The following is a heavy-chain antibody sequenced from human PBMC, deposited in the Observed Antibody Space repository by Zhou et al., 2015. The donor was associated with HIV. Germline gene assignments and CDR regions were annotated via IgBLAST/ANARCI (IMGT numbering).Heavy chain of an antibody. V-gene: IGHV1-69*01. J-gene: IGHJ1*01. D-gene: IGHD6-13*01. CDR2: IIPIFGTA. CDR3: ARPAAYSSSWFDSEGYFQH. Sequence: QVQLVQSGAEVKKPGSSVKVSCKASGGTFSSYAISWVRQAPGQGLEWMGGIIPIFGTANYAQKFQGRVTITADESTSTAYMELSSLRSEDTAVYYCARPAAYSSSWFDSEGYFQHVGPGAPWSPSPQ. CDR1: GGTFSSYA.